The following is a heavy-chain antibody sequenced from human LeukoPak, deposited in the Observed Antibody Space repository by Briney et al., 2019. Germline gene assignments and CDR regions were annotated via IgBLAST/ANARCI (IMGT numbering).Heavy chain of an antibody. V-gene: IGHV4-4*02. CDR1: GGSISSSNW. CDR3: ARRVGESDYYGSGSFDY. D-gene: IGHD3-10*01. CDR2: SYHSGST. J-gene: IGHJ4*02. Sequence: KSAETLSLTCAVSGGSISSSNWRRGGRQPPGKGLGWIGESYHSGSTNYNPSLKSRVTISVDKSKTQFSLKLSSVTAADTAVYYCARRVGESDYYGSGSFDYWGQGPLVPVSS.